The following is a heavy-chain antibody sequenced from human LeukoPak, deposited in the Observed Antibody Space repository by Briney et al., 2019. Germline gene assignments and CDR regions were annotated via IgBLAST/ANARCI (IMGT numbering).Heavy chain of an antibody. J-gene: IGHJ4*02. CDR3: ARMDCSGGSCYSFDY. V-gene: IGHV4-59*01. CDR2: FYYSGST. CDR1: GGSISSYY. Sequence: SETLSLTCTVSGGSISSYYWSWIRQPPGKGLEWIGYFYYSGSTNSNPSLKSRVTISVETSKNQFSLRLNSVTAADTAVYYCARMDCSGGSCYSFDYWGQGTLVTVSS. D-gene: IGHD2-15*01.